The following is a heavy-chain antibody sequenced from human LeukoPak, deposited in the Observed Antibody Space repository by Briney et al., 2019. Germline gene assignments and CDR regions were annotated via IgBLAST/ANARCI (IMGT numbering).Heavy chain of an antibody. J-gene: IGHJ6*03. D-gene: IGHD2-2*01. Sequence: ASVKVSCKASGYTFTGYYMHWVRQAPGQGLEWMGWINPNSGGTNYAQKFQGRVTMTRDTSISTAYMELSRLRSDDTAVYYCAGVPPYCSSTSCRYPDYYYYYMDVWGKGTTVTVSS. CDR2: INPNSGGT. CDR3: AGVPPYCSSTSCRYPDYYYYYMDV. CDR1: GYTFTGYY. V-gene: IGHV1-2*02.